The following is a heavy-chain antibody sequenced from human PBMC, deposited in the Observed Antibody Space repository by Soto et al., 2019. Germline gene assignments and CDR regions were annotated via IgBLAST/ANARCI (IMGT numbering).Heavy chain of an antibody. CDR1: GGSISSSSYY. Sequence: QLQLQESGPGLVKPSETLSLTCTVSGGSISSSSYYWGWIRQPPGKGLEWIGSIYYSGSTYYNPSLKSRVPISVDTSKNQFSLKLSSVTAADTAVYYCARHLEMATIRGYFDYWGQGTLVTVSS. D-gene: IGHD5-12*01. V-gene: IGHV4-39*01. CDR2: IYYSGST. J-gene: IGHJ4*02. CDR3: ARHLEMATIRGYFDY.